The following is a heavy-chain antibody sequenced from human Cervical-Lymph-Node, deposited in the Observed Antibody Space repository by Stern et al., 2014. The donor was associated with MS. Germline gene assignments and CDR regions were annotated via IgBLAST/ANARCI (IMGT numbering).Heavy chain of an antibody. J-gene: IGHJ4*02. Sequence: QVKLQQPGAEVKKPGGSLKVSCKASGYTFSVNNIHWVLQAHGKGLEWMGRINPNSGVTNYAQKFQGRVTMTRDTSISIVYMELTRLRSDDTAVYYCARGASDYWGQGTLVTVSS. CDR1: GYTFSVNN. CDR2: INPNSGVT. V-gene: IGHV1-2*06. CDR3: ARGASDY. D-gene: IGHD3-16*01.